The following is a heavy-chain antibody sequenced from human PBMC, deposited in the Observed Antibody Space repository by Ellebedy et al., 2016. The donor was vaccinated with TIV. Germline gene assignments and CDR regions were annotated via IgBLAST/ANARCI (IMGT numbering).Heavy chain of an antibody. CDR3: ASGIADPDYYYGMDV. Sequence: PGGSLRLSCAASGFTFSSYGMHLVRQAPGKGLEWVAVISYDGSNKYYADSVKGRFTISRDNSKNTLYLQMNSLRAEDTAVYYCASGIADPDYYYGMDVWGQGTTVTVSS. CDR1: GFTFSSYG. CDR2: ISYDGSNK. D-gene: IGHD6-13*01. J-gene: IGHJ6*02. V-gene: IGHV3-30*03.